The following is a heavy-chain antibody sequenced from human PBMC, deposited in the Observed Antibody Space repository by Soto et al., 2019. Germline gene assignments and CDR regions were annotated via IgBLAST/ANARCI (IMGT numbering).Heavy chain of an antibody. D-gene: IGHD3-22*01. CDR2: INPSGGST. CDR1: GYTFTSYY. J-gene: IGHJ6*02. CDR3: AKGGGSKDYYDTSGYYLYYYYAMDV. Sequence: ASVKVSCKASGYTFTSYYMHWVRQAPGQGLEWMGIINPSGGSTSYAQKFQGRVTMTRDTSTSTVYMELSSLRAEDTAVYYCAKGGGSKDYYDTSGYYLYYYYAMDVWGQGTTVTVSS. V-gene: IGHV1-46*01.